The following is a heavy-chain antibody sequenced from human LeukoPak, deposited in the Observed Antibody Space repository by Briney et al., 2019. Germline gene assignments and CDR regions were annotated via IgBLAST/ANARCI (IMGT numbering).Heavy chain of an antibody. J-gene: IGHJ4*02. CDR3: ARDLDILTGYRYQFGY. D-gene: IGHD3-9*01. V-gene: IGHV1-2*02. Sequence: GASVKVSCKASGYTFSGYYMHWVRQAPGQGLEWMGWINPNSGGTNYPPKFQGRVTMTRDKSINTVYMELSRLGSDDTAVYYCARDLDILTGYRYQFGYWGQGTLVSVSS. CDR1: GYTFSGYY. CDR2: INPNSGGT.